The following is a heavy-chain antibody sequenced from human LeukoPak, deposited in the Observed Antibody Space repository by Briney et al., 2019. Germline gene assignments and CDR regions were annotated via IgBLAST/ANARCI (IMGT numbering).Heavy chain of an antibody. CDR2: IYYSGST. CDR3: ARGGLLGTFDY. Sequence: SETLSLTCTVSGGAINTFYWSWIRQPPGKGLEWIGYIYYSGSTYYNPSLKSRLTISLDTSKNQFSLNLSSVTAADTAVYYCARGGLLGTFDYWGQGTLVTVSS. CDR1: GGAINTFY. D-gene: IGHD3-10*01. V-gene: IGHV4-59*12. J-gene: IGHJ4*02.